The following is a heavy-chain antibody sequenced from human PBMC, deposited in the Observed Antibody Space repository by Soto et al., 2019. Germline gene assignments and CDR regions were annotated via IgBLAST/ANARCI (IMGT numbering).Heavy chain of an antibody. J-gene: IGHJ4*02. CDR2: ITPTLNIA. Sequence: QLQLVQSGAEVREPGSSVKVSCKASGGTFSSYTVIWVRQAPGQGLEWMGGITPTLNIAKYAEKFQGRVTITADESTSTVNMHLSSLRSEDTAVYFCARGYYSGSNPSPFDYWGQGTLVAVSS. V-gene: IGHV1-69*01. CDR1: GGTFSSYT. D-gene: IGHD1-26*01. CDR3: ARGYYSGSNPSPFDY.